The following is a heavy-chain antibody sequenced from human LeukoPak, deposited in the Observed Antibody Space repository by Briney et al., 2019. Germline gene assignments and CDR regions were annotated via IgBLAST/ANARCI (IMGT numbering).Heavy chain of an antibody. Sequence: GGSLRLSCTPSGTASGFSFNNAWMNWVRQAPGKGLEWVSYIGTTSGAIYYADSVKGRFTISRDSAKNSLYLQMNSLRAEDTAVYYCARFRTWGDKAFDYWGQGTLVTVSS. J-gene: IGHJ4*02. V-gene: IGHV3-48*01. CDR1: GFSFNNAW. CDR2: IGTTSGAI. CDR3: ARFRTWGDKAFDY. D-gene: IGHD2-21*02.